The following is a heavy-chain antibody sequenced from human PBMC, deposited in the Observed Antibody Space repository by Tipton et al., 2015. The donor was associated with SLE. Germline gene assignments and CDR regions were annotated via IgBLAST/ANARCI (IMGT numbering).Heavy chain of an antibody. V-gene: IGHV4-31*03. CDR2: IYYSGRT. D-gene: IGHD6-13*01. CDR1: GGSTSSGGYY. Sequence: TLSLTCTVSGGSTSSGGYYCSRIRQHPGKGLEWIGYIYYSGRTYYNPSLKSRVTISVDTSKNQFSLKLSSVTAADTAVNYCASLIAAAGPLCFDYWGQGTLVTVSS. J-gene: IGHJ4*02. CDR3: ASLIAAAGPLCFDY.